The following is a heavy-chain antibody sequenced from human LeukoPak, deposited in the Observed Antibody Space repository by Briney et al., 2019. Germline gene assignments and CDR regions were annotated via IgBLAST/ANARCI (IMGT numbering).Heavy chain of an antibody. V-gene: IGHV3-43D*03. CDR1: GFDFDDFA. J-gene: IGHJ4*02. CDR2: VSWDGGST. CDR3: AREDCSGGSCYSFDY. D-gene: IGHD2-15*01. Sequence: GGSLRLSCAASGFDFDDFAMHWVRQAPGKGLEWISLVSWDGGSTYYSDSVKGRFTISRDNSKNTLYLQMNSLRAEDTAVYYCAREDCSGGSCYSFDYWGQGTLVTVSS.